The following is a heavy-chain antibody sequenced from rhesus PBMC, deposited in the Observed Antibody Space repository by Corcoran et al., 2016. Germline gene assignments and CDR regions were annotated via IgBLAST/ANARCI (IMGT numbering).Heavy chain of an antibody. CDR2: IYGSGSST. CDR1: GGSISSSY. D-gene: IGHD1-44*02. CDR3: ASWVGANPGFDY. J-gene: IGHJ4*01. V-gene: IGHV4-169*02. Sequence: QVQLQESGPGLVKPSETLSVTCAVSGGSISSSYWSWIRQAPGKGLEWIGYIYGSGSSTNYNPTLKSRVTLSVDTSKNQLYLKLSSVTAADTAVYYCASWVGANPGFDYWGQGVLVTVSA.